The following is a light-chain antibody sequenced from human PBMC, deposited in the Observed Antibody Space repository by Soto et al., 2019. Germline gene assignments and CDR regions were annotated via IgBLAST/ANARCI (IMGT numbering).Light chain of an antibody. J-gene: IGKJ5*01. V-gene: IGKV3-15*01. CDR3: QQRSNLIT. Sequence: DTVMTQSPVTLSVSPGESVTLSCRASQDVISNLAWYQQKRGQAPRVLIYGASTRATGVPDRFSGSGSGTAFTLTISSLEPEDFAVYYCQQRSNLITFGQGTRLGIK. CDR2: GAS. CDR1: QDVISN.